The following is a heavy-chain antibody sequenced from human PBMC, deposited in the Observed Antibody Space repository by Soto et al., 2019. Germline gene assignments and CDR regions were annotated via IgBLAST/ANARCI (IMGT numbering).Heavy chain of an antibody. V-gene: IGHV1-18*04. Sequence: VASVTVSCKASGYTSADFGISWVRQAPGKGLEWMGWVSGNNGASNPAPKVQGRITMTLDSSTGVSYMALRSLRSDDTAIYYCVRDQKYFRVNGNWFDSWGQGTLVTVSS. J-gene: IGHJ5*01. D-gene: IGHD2-2*01. CDR3: VRDQKYFRVNGNWFDS. CDR2: VSGNNGAS. CDR1: GYTSADFG.